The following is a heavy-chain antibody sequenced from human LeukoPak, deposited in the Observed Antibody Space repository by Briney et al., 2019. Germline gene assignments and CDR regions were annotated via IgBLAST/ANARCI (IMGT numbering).Heavy chain of an antibody. D-gene: IGHD5-12*01. CDR1: GGTFSSYA. J-gene: IGHJ6*04. Sequence: GASVKVSCKASGGTFSSYAISWVRQAPGQGLEWMGGIIPIFGTANYAQKFQGRVTITADKSTSTAYMELSSLRSEDTAVYYCASVGWLRFRTPPKMDVWGKGTTVTVSS. CDR2: IIPIFGTA. CDR3: ASVGWLRFRTPPKMDV. V-gene: IGHV1-69*06.